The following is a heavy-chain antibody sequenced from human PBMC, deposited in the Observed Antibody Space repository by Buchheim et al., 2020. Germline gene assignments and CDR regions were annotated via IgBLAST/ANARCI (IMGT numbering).Heavy chain of an antibody. D-gene: IGHD3-10*01. Sequence: QLQLQESGPGLVKPSETLTLTCVVSNGSISSRNYYWGWIRQPPGKGLEWLGSIYYSATTYYNPSLRNRVTMSVDPSKNHFSLKLRSVTAADTAVYYCARHDITAGKDYFDYWGQGTL. V-gene: IGHV4-39*01. CDR3: ARHDITAGKDYFDY. CDR2: IYYSATT. CDR1: NGSISSRNYY. J-gene: IGHJ4*02.